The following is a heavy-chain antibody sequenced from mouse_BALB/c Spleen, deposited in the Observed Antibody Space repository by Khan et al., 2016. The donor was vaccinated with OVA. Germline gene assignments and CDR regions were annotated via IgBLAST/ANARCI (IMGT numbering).Heavy chain of an antibody. CDR2: ISYSGNT. V-gene: IGHV3-2*02. D-gene: IGHD2-10*02. CDR1: GYSITSDYA. Sequence: EVQLQESGPGLVKPSQSLSLTCTVTGYSITSDYAWNWIRQLPGNKLEWMGFISYSGNTKYNPSLKSRISVTRDTSKNKFFLQLNSVTTEDTATYYCARVYGGDFDYWGQGTTLTVSS. J-gene: IGHJ2*01. CDR3: ARVYGGDFDY.